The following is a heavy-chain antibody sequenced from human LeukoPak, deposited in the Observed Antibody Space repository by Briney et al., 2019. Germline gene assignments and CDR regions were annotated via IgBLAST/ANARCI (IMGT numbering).Heavy chain of an antibody. V-gene: IGHV4-59*12. D-gene: IGHD3-10*01. J-gene: IGHJ4*02. CDR3: ARVRGVIIRGLDY. CDR2: IYYSGST. Sequence: PSEALSLTSTVSGGSISSYYWSWIRQPPWKGLEWIGYIYYSGSTNYNPSLKSRVTISVDTSKNQFSLKLSSVTAADTAVYYCARVRGVIIRGLDYWGQGTLVTVSS. CDR1: GGSISSYY.